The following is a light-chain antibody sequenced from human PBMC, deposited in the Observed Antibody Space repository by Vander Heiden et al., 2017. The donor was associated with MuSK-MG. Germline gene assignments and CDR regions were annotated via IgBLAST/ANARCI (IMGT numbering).Light chain of an antibody. CDR1: QDISTY. V-gene: IGKV1-33*01. Sequence: DIQMTQSPSSLSASIGDRVTITCQASQDISTYLNWYQHKPGQAPKLLIYDVSTLETGVPSRFSGSGSGTDFSFTITSLQPEDFATYYCQQDDNFLFTFGHGTKVEIK. CDR3: QQDDNFLFT. CDR2: DVS. J-gene: IGKJ3*01.